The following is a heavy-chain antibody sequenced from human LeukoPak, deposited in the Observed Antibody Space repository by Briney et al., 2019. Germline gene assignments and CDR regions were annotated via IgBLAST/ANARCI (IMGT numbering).Heavy chain of an antibody. CDR3: ARGMDFWSGYADY. Sequence: GGSLRLSCAASGFTFDDYAMHWVRHAPGKGLEWVSGISWNSGSIAYADSVKGRFTISRDNAKNSLYLQMNSLRAEDTALYYCARGMDFWSGYADYWGQGTLVTVSS. V-gene: IGHV3-9*01. D-gene: IGHD3-3*01. J-gene: IGHJ4*02. CDR1: GFTFDDYA. CDR2: ISWNSGSI.